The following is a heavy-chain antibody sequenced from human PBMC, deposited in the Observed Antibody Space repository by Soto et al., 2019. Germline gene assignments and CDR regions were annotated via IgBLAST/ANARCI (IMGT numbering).Heavy chain of an antibody. J-gene: IGHJ3*02. D-gene: IGHD6-19*01. CDR3: ARGRGWRHAFDI. CDR1: GGSFSGYY. CDR2: INHSGST. V-gene: IGHV4-34*01. Sequence: PSETLSLTCTVYGGSFSGYYWSWIRQPPGKGLEWIGEINHSGSTNYNPSLKSRVTISVDTSKNQFSLKLSSVTAADTAVYYCARGRGWRHAFDIWGQGTMVTVS.